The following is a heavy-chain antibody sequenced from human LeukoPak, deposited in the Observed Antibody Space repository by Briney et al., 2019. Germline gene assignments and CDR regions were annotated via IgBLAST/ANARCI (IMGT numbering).Heavy chain of an antibody. Sequence: ASVKVSCKASGYTFTGYYMHWVRQAPGQGLEWMGWINPNSGGTNYAQKFQGRVTMTRDTSISTAYMELSRLRSDDTAVYYCARPYPQILTADYYYMDVWGKGTTVTVSS. J-gene: IGHJ6*03. CDR2: INPNSGGT. CDR1: GYTFTGYY. CDR3: ARPYPQILTADYYYMDV. D-gene: IGHD3-9*01. V-gene: IGHV1-2*02.